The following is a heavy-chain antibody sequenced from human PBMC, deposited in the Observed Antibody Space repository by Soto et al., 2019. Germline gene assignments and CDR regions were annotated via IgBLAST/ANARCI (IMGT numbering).Heavy chain of an antibody. CDR2: FYNSGST. D-gene: IGHD6-19*01. CDR1: GDSIGNFY. J-gene: IGHJ4*02. V-gene: IGHV4-59*01. CDR3: AGGRQWLAFDS. Sequence: ETLCLTCTVCGDSIGNFYWSWIGEPPGKGLEWIGTFYNSGSTNYDPSLMGRVTISVDTSKNQLSLNLRSVTAADTAFYYCAGGRQWLAFDSWGQETLVTVSS.